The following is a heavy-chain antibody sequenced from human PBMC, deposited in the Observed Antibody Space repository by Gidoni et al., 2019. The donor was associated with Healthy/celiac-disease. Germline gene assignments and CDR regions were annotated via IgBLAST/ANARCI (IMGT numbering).Heavy chain of an antibody. Sequence: EVQLVESGGGLVQPGRSLRLSCAASGFPFADYAMHWVRQAPGKGLEWVSGISWNSGSIGYADSVKGRFTISRDNAKNSLYLQMNSLRAEDTALYYCAKVFRGCELSGWWDYWGQGTLVTVSS. D-gene: IGHD6-19*01. CDR1: GFPFADYA. CDR2: ISWNSGSI. J-gene: IGHJ4*02. V-gene: IGHV3-9*01. CDR3: AKVFRGCELSGWWDY.